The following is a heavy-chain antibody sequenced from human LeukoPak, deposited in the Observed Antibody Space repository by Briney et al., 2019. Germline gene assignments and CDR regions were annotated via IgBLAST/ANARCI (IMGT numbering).Heavy chain of an antibody. D-gene: IGHD2/OR15-2a*01. V-gene: IGHV3-53*01. J-gene: IGHJ4*02. CDR1: GFTFSSYS. CDR3: ALLSGGTFDY. Sequence: LPGGSLRLSCAASGFTFSSYSMNWVRQAPGKGLEWVSTISNGGDPFYGDSVKGRSTISRDESTNTFSLQLDSLRVEDMGVYYCALLSGGTFDYWGQGTQVTVAS. CDR2: ISNGGDP.